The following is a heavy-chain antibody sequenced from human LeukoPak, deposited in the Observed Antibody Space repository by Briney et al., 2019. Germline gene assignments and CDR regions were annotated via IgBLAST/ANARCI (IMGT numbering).Heavy chain of an antibody. Sequence: GGALRLSCAASGYTFSNAWMSWVRQAPGRGGEGVGRIKNKTDGGTTDYAARVKGIFTISRDDSKNTLYLQMNSLKTEDTAVYYCTTDIAFDYWGQGTLVTVSS. CDR2: IKNKTDGGTT. CDR1: GYTFSNAW. V-gene: IGHV3-15*01. J-gene: IGHJ4*02. CDR3: TTDIAFDY. D-gene: IGHD3-16*02.